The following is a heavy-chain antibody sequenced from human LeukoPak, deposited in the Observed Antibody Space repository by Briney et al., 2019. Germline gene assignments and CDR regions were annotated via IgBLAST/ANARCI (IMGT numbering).Heavy chain of an antibody. V-gene: IGHV1-18*01. CDR2: ISTYNGNT. CDR1: GYTFSSYG. D-gene: IGHD3-10*01. CDR3: ARQMYGSGSNWFDP. Sequence: ASVKVSCKASGYTFSSYGISWVRQAPGQGLEWMGWISTYNGNTNYAQKLQGRVTMTTDTSTSTAYMELRSLRSDDTAVYYCARQMYGSGSNWFDPWGQGTLVTVSS. J-gene: IGHJ5*02.